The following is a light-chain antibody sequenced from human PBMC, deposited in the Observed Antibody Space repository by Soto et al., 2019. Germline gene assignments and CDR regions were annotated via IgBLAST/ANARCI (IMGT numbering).Light chain of an antibody. J-gene: IGKJ1*01. CDR2: DAS. CDR1: QTISSW. V-gene: IGKV1-5*01. Sequence: DIQMTQSPSTLSGSVGDRVTITCRASQTISSWLAWYQQKPGKAPKLLIYDASSLKSGVPSRFSGSGSGTEFTLTISSLQTDDFATYYCQQYYSSAPSWTFGQGTKVDIK. CDR3: QQYYSSAPSWT.